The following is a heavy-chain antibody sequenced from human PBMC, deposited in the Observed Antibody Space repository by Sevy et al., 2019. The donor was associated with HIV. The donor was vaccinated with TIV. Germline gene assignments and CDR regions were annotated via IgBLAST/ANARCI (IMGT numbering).Heavy chain of an antibody. CDR1: GYSFTSYE. J-gene: IGHJ4*02. V-gene: IGHV1-46*01. CDR2: INPSGGST. D-gene: IGHD2-21*02. Sequence: ASVKVSCKASGYSFTSYEMEWVRQAPGQRLEWMGIINPSGGSTGCAQSFQGRVILTRDTSTDTVYMELNSLRSEDTAVYYCARLRSCGGDCYYFDYWGQGTLVTVSS. CDR3: ARLRSCGGDCYYFDY.